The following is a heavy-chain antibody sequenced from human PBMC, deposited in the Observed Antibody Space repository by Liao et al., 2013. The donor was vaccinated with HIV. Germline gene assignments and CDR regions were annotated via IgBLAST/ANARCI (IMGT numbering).Heavy chain of an antibody. CDR1: GGSFSNYY. J-gene: IGHJ4*02. D-gene: IGHD5-24*01. CDR3: ATNSPRPGDGYAHFDY. V-gene: IGHV4-34*01. CDR2: INHSGST. Sequence: QVLLQQWGAGLLKPSETLSLTCAVSGGSFSNYYWSWIRQPPGKGLEWIGEINHSGSTKYNPSLKSRVTISVDTSKNQFSLKLSYVTAADTAVYYCATNSPRPGDGYAHFDYWGPGSPGH.